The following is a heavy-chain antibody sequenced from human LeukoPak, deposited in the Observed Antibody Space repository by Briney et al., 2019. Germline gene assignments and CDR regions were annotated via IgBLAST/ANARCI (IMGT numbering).Heavy chain of an antibody. V-gene: IGHV4-59*10. CDR3: AREEEQMARGLDP. D-gene: IGHD5-24*01. J-gene: IGHJ5*02. Sequence: SETLSLTCAVYGGSFSGYYWSWIRQPAGRGLEWIGRIYTSGSTNYNPSLKSRVTMSVGTSKNQFSLKLSSVTAADTAVYYCAREEEQMARGLDPWGQGALVTVSS. CDR2: IYTSGST. CDR1: GGSFSGYY.